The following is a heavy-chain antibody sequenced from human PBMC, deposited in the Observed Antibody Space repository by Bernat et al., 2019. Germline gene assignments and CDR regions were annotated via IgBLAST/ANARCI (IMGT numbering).Heavy chain of an antibody. D-gene: IGHD3-10*01. CDR3: ASLMRGFREWLGWFDP. CDR1: GGTFSSYA. J-gene: IGHJ5*02. V-gene: IGHV1-69*01. CDR2: IIPIFGTA. Sequence: QVHLVQSGAEVKKPGSSVKVSCKASGGTFSSYAISWVRQAPGQGLEWMGGIIPIFGTANYAQKFQGRVTITADESTSTAYMELSSLRSEDTAVYYCASLMRGFREWLGWFDPWGQGTLVTVSS.